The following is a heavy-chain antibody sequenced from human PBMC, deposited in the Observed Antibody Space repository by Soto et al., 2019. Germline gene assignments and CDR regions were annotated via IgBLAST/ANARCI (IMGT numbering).Heavy chain of an antibody. J-gene: IGHJ6*02. V-gene: IGHV3-23*01. Sequence: GSLRLSCAASGFTFSSYAMSWVRQAPGKGLEWVSAISGSGGSTYYADSVKGRLTISRHTSKNTLYLQMNSLRPEATAVYYCAKDPMVYTDMVLSYYYGIDAWGQGT. CDR1: GFTFSSYA. D-gene: IGHD5-18*01. CDR3: AKDPMVYTDMVLSYYYGIDA. CDR2: ISGSGGST.